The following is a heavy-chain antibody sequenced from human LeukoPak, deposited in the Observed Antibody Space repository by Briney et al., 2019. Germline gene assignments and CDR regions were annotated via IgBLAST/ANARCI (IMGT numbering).Heavy chain of an antibody. D-gene: IGHD3-10*01. J-gene: IGHJ3*02. CDR1: GFTLSSYG. CDR2: IWYDGSNK. V-gene: IGHV3-33*06. Sequence: GGSLRLSCAASGFTLSSYGMHWVRQAPGKGLEWVAVIWYDGSNKYYADSVKGRFTISRDNSKNTLYLQMNSLRAEDTAVYYRAKDRGAAQGAFDIWGQGTMVTVSS. CDR3: AKDRGAAQGAFDI.